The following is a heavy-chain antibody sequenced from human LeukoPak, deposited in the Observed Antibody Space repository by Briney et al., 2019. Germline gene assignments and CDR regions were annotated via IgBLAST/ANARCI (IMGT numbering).Heavy chain of an antibody. V-gene: IGHV4-59*01. D-gene: IGHD1-7*01. CDR2: IYYSGST. Sequence: SETLSLTCTVSGGSISGYYWSWIRQPPGKGLEWIGYIYYSGSTNYNPSLKSRVTISVDTSKNQFSLKLSSVTAADTAVYYCARGNWNYAFYWGQGTLVTVSS. CDR3: ARGNWNYAFY. CDR1: GGSISGYY. J-gene: IGHJ4*02.